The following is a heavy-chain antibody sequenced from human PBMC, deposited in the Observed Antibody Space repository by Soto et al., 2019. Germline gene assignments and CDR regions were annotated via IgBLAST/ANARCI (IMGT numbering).Heavy chain of an antibody. J-gene: IGHJ4*02. CDR3: ARTRYYDSSGFFDY. V-gene: IGHV2-70*01. CDR1: GFSLTTSGMC. D-gene: IGHD3-22*01. CDR2: IDWDDDK. Sequence: GSGPTLVNPTQTLTLTCTLSGFSLTTSGMCVSWIRQPPGKALEWLALIDWDDDKYYSTSLKTRLTISKDTSKNQVVLTLTNMDPVDTATYYCARTRYYDSSGFFDYWGQGTLVTVSS.